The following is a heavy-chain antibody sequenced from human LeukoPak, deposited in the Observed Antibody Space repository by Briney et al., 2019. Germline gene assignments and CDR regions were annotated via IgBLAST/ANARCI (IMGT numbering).Heavy chain of an antibody. CDR3: GSQAIPLGSIDY. Sequence: KPSQTLSLTCSVSGGSVSTGIFYWSWIRQPAGKGLEWIGRIYTSENTNYNPSLKSRVTLSLDTSKNQFSLRLTSVTTADTAVYYCGSQAIPLGSIDYWGQGTLVTVSS. V-gene: IGHV4-61*02. CDR1: GGSVSTGIFY. J-gene: IGHJ4*02. CDR2: IYTSENT. D-gene: IGHD1-26*01.